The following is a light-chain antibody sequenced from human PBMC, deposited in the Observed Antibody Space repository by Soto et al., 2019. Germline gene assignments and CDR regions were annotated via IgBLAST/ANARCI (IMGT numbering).Light chain of an antibody. CDR1: QSVLYSSNNKNY. Sequence: DIVMTQSPDSLAVSLGERATINCKSSQSVLYSSNNKNYLAWYQQKPGQPPKLLIYWASTRESGVPDRFSGSGSGTDFTLTISSLPAEDVAVYYCQQYYSTPTFGGGTKVEIK. V-gene: IGKV4-1*01. J-gene: IGKJ4*01. CDR2: WAS. CDR3: QQYYSTPT.